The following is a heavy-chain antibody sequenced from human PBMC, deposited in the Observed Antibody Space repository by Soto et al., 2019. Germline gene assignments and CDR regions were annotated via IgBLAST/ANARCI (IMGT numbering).Heavy chain of an antibody. V-gene: IGHV3-23*01. CDR2: ISGSGGST. CDR3: ARGRLTTLLTPLNHDAFYI. D-gene: IGHD4-17*01. CDR1: GFTFSSYA. J-gene: IGHJ3*02. Sequence: GGSLRLSCAASGFTFSSYAMSWVRQAPGKGLEWVSAISGSGGSTYYADSVKGRFTISRDNAKNTLYLQMNSLRAEDTAVYYCARGRLTTLLTPLNHDAFYIWGRGTMVTVS.